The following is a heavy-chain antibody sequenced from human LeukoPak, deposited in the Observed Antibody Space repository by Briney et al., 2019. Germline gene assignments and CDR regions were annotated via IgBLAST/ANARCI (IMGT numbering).Heavy chain of an antibody. J-gene: IGHJ2*01. D-gene: IGHD2-8*02. V-gene: IGHV4-4*02. CDR1: GDSISSSNW. Sequence: PSETLSLTCAVSGDSISSSNWWSWVRQPPGKGLEWIGEIYHGGTTNYNPSLKSRVTILGDKSKNQFSLKLTSVTAADTAVYYCARLVGSYWYFDLWGRGTLVTVSP. CDR2: IYHGGTT. CDR3: ARLVGSYWYFDL.